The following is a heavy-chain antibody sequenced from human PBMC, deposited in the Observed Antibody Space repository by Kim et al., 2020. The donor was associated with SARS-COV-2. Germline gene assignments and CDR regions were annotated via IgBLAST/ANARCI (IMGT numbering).Heavy chain of an antibody. J-gene: IGHJ6*03. CDR2: INRTGGT. V-gene: IGHV4-34*01. D-gene: IGHD6-19*01. CDR3: AVAASSHYFFDV. Sequence: SETLSLSCGASGGPFIGFYWSWFRQAPGKGLEWIGEINRTGGTPKKSSLDSRLIMSIDTSRNQVSLKLRSLTAADTAVYYCAVAASSHYFFDVWGKGTAV. CDR1: GGPFIGFY.